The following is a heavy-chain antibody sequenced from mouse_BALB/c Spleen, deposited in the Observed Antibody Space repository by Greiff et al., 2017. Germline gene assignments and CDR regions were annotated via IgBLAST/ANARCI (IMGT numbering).Heavy chain of an antibody. D-gene: IGHD2-10*01. V-gene: IGHV1-5*01. CDR2: IYPGNSDT. CDR1: GYTFTSYW. Sequence: SGTVLARPGASVKMSCKASGYTFTSYWMHWVKQRPGQGLEWIGAIYPGNSDTSYNQKFKGKAKLTAVTSTSTAYMELSSLTNEDSAVYYCTRSFYGNYEGFADWGQGTLVTVSA. CDR3: TRSFYGNYEGFAD. J-gene: IGHJ3*01.